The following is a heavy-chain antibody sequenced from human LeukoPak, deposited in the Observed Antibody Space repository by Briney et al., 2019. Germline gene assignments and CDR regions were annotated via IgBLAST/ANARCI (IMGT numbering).Heavy chain of an antibody. J-gene: IGHJ6*03. Sequence: SETLSLTCTVSGGSISSSSYYWDWVRQPPGKGLEWIGNVYYGGNTFYNSALESRVTISVDMSKNQFSLKLNSLTAADTAVYYCARQRADYFYHYLDVWGKGTSVTVSS. CDR2: VYYGGNT. CDR1: GGSISSSSYY. CDR3: ARQRADYFYHYLDV. V-gene: IGHV4-39*01.